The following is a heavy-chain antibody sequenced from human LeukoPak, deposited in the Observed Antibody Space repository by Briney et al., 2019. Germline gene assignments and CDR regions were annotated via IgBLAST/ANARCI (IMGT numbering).Heavy chain of an antibody. CDR1: GFTFASYA. Sequence: GGSLRLSCAPSGFTFASYAMTWVRQAPGKGLEWVSVISDNSGRTDYADSVKGRFTISRDNSKNTLYLQMDSLRADDTAVYYCAKGARWELPLDYWGQGTLVTVSS. CDR3: AKGARWELPLDY. CDR2: ISDNSGRT. D-gene: IGHD1-26*01. J-gene: IGHJ4*02. V-gene: IGHV3-23*01.